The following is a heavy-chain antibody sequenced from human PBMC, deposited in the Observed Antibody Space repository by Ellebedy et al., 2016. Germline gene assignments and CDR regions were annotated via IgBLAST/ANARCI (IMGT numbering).Heavy chain of an antibody. CDR3: ARDQRSTSCYDY. Sequence: GSLRLXXTVSGGSMSSYYWSWIRQPPGKGLEWIGYIYYSGITKYNPSLKSRVTISVDTSKNQFSLKLSSVTAADTAVYYCARDQRSTSCYDYWGQGTLVTVSS. D-gene: IGHD2-2*01. CDR1: GGSMSSYY. CDR2: IYYSGIT. J-gene: IGHJ4*02. V-gene: IGHV4-59*01.